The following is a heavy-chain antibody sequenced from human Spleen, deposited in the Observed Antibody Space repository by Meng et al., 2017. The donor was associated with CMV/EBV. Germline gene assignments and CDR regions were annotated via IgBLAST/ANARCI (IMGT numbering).Heavy chain of an antibody. CDR2: ISGFNADT. Sequence: ASVKVSCKASDYTFTNYGVSWLRQAPGQGLEWLGWISGFNADTNFAQKFRGRLTVTIDTSTNTAYMELRSLRSDDTAVYYCARVHLSHTIFGVVLTKRQHYFYSMDVWGQGTPVTVSS. CDR1: DYTFTNYG. CDR3: ARVHLSHTIFGVVLTKRQHYFYSMDV. V-gene: IGHV1-18*01. D-gene: IGHD3-3*01. J-gene: IGHJ6*02.